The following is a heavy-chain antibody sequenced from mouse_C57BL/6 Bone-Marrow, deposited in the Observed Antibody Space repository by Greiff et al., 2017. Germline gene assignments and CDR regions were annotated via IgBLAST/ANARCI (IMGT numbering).Heavy chain of an antibody. V-gene: IGHV1-81*01. CDR2: IYPRSGNT. D-gene: IGHD2-4*01. CDR1: GYTFTSYG. CDR3: ASSYDYDLDY. J-gene: IGHJ2*01. Sequence: VQLVESGAELARPGASVKLSCKASGYTFTSYGISWVKQRTGQGLEWIGEIYPRSGNTYYNEKFKGKATLTADKSSSTAYMELRSLTSEDSAVYFCASSYDYDLDYWGQGTTLTVSS.